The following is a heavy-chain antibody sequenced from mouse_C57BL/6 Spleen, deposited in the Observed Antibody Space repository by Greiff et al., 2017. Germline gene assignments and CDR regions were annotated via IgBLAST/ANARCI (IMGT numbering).Heavy chain of an antibody. J-gene: IGHJ1*03. CDR2: IYPSDSET. CDR1: GYTFTSYW. V-gene: IGHV1-61*01. D-gene: IGHD1-1*01. Sequence: QVQLKQPGAELVRPGSSVKLSCKASGYTFTSYWMDWVKQRPGQGLEWIGNIYPSDSETHYNQKFKDKATLTVDKSSSTAYMQLSSLTSEDSAVYYCARDYGSSIDGWGTGTTVTVSS. CDR3: ARDYGSSIDG.